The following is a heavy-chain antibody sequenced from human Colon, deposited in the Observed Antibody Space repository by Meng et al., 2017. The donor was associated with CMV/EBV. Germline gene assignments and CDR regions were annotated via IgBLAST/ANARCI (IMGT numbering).Heavy chain of an antibody. V-gene: IGHV3-9*01. Sequence: SLKISCVASGFSFDDYAMHWVRQVPGKGLEWVSNVNWGGDKIGYADSVKGRFTISRDNAKNSLHLQMNSLTAEDTALYYCARLNSPKSPDVLTSYYSPCDSWGQGTLVTVSS. CDR3: ARLNSPKSPDVLTSYYSPCDS. J-gene: IGHJ4*02. CDR1: GFSFDDYA. CDR2: VNWGGDKI. D-gene: IGHD3-9*01.